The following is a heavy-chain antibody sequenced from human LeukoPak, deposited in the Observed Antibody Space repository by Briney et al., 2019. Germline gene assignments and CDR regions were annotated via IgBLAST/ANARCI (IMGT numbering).Heavy chain of an antibody. Sequence: ASVKVSCEASGYTFTTYGISWVRQAPGQGLEWMGWISAYNGNTNYAQKLQGRVTMTTDTSTSTAYMELRSLRSDDTAVYYCARAFSVVPAASRWFDPWGQGTLVTVSS. CDR2: ISAYNGNT. CDR1: GYTFTTYG. J-gene: IGHJ5*02. CDR3: ARAFSVVPAASRWFDP. D-gene: IGHD2-2*01. V-gene: IGHV1-18*01.